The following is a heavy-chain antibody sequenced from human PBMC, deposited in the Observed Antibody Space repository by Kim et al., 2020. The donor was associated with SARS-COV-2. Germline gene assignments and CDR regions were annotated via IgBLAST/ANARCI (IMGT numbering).Heavy chain of an antibody. V-gene: IGHV1-2*02. CDR2: INPNSGGT. D-gene: IGHD3-10*01. CDR3: SRAAGYYGSGSYIGMYV. CDR1: GYTFTDYY. J-gene: IGHJ6*02. Sequence: ASVKVSCKASGYTFTDYYIHWVRQAPGQGLEWMGWINPNSGGTNYAQKFQGRVTMTRDTSISTAYMELSRLKSDDTAVYYCSRAAGYYGSGSYIGMYVWGQGTTVTVSS.